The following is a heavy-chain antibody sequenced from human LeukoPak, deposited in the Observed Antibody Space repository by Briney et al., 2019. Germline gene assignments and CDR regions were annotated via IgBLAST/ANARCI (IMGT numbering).Heavy chain of an antibody. V-gene: IGHV3-7*03. D-gene: IGHD7-27*01. CDR2: IKEDGREK. J-gene: IGHJ4*02. Sequence: GGSLRLSCVASGFSFSSYWMSWVRQAPGKGLEWVANIKEDGREKYYVDSVKGRFTISRDNAKNSLYLQMNSLRAEDTAVYYRARDPNWGSPSGYFDYWGQGTLVTVSS. CDR1: GFSFSSYW. CDR3: ARDPNWGSPSGYFDY.